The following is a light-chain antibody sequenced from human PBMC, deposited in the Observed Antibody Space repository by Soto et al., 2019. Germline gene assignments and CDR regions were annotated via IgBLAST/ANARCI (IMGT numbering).Light chain of an antibody. CDR1: QSVSSN. J-gene: IGKJ4*01. V-gene: IGKV3D-15*01. CDR2: GAS. CDR3: QQRTSWPT. Sequence: EVVMTQSPDTLSVSPGERATLSCRASQSVSSNLAWYQQKLGQAPRLLIYGASTRATGIPARFSGSGSGTDFTLTISSLEPEDFAVYYCQQRTSWPTFGGGTKVDIK.